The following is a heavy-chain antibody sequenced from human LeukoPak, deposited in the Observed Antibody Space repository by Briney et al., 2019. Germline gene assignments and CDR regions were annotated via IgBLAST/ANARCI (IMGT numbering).Heavy chain of an antibody. CDR1: GLTFSSYV. Sequence: PGGSLRLSCAASGLTFSSYVMTWVRQAPGKGLEWVSPIRRSGGSTYYADSVKGRFTISRDNSKNTLYLQMNSLRAEDTAVYYCAKGTLDIVSTGWYFDLWGRGTLVTVSS. CDR3: AKGTLDIVSTGWYFDL. J-gene: IGHJ2*01. CDR2: IRRSGGST. D-gene: IGHD5/OR15-5a*01. V-gene: IGHV3-23*01.